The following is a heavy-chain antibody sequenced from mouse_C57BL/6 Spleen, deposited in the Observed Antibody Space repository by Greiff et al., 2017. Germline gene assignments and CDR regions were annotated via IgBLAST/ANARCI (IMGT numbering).Heavy chain of an antibody. V-gene: IGHV1-53*01. CDR2: INPSNGGT. Sequence: QVQLQQPGTELVKPGASVKLSCKASGYTFTSYWMHWVKQRPGQGLEWIGNINPSNGGTNYNEKFKSKATLTVDKSSSTAYMQRSSLTSEDSAVYYCARSGVYYGYDEGFAYGGQGTLVTVSA. D-gene: IGHD2-2*01. CDR1: GYTFTSYW. J-gene: IGHJ3*01. CDR3: ARSGVYYGYDEGFAY.